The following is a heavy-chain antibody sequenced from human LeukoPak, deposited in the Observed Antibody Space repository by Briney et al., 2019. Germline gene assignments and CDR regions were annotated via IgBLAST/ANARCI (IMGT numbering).Heavy chain of an antibody. D-gene: IGHD3-22*01. CDR1: GFTFSRYG. V-gene: IGHV3-23*01. CDR2: INSNGGST. CDR3: AKPITMIVVGFDY. J-gene: IGHJ4*02. Sequence: PGGSLRLSCAASGFTFSRYGMNWVRQAPGKGLEWVSTINSNGGSTYYADSVKGRFTISRDNSKNTLYLQMNSLRAEDTAVYYCAKPITMIVVGFDYWGQGILVTVSS.